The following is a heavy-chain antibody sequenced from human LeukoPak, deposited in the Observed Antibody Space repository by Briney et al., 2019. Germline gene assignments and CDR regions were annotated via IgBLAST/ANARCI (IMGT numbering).Heavy chain of an antibody. Sequence: PETLSLTCAVYGGSFSVYYWSWIRHPPGKGLEWMGEINHRGSTNDNPSLKSRVTISVETSKNQFSLKLSSVTAAETAVYYCARGGREAEESITHGGGSDHQQYDYWGQGNLVTVSS. V-gene: IGHV4-34*01. J-gene: IGHJ4*02. CDR2: INHRGST. CDR3: ARGGREAEESITHGGGSDHQQYDY. D-gene: IGHD2-8*01. CDR1: GGSFSVYY.